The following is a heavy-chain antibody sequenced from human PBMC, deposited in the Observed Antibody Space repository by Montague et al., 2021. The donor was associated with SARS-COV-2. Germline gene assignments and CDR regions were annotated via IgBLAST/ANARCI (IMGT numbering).Heavy chain of an antibody. D-gene: IGHD6-13*01. CDR2: LSNDGSST. J-gene: IGHJ3*02. CDR1: GFTLSSYW. V-gene: IGHV3-74*03. Sequence: SLRLSCAASGFTLSSYWMHWVRQVPGEGLLWVSRLSNDGSSTAYADSVKGRFTISRDNAKNTLYLQMNSLRAEDTAVYYCPRDPPGSIWDTFDIWGLGTMVTVSS. CDR3: PRDPPGSIWDTFDI.